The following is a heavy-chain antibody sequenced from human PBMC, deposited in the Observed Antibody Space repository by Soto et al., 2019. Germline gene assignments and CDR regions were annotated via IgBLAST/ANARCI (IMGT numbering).Heavy chain of an antibody. J-gene: IGHJ6*02. CDR3: ARPGEVVAGYLYYYYYGMDV. Sequence: GASVKVSCKASGGTFSSYAISWVRQAPGQGLEWMGGIIPIFGTANYAQKFQGRVTITADKSTSTAYMELSSLRSEDTAVYYCARPGEVVAGYLYYYYYGMDVWGQGTTVTVSS. D-gene: IGHD6-19*01. V-gene: IGHV1-69*06. CDR2: IIPIFGTA. CDR1: GGTFSSYA.